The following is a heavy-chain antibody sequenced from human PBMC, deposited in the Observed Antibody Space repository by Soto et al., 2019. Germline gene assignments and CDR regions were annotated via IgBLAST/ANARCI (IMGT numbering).Heavy chain of an antibody. CDR2: IYYSGST. J-gene: IGHJ3*02. CDR1: GSSVGFG. CDR3: ARASTKYYDFWSGYHQAAGAFDI. Sequence: GSSVGFGGRCILQHTGKGLEWIGYIYYSGSTNYNPSLKSRVTISVDTSKNQFSLKLSSVTAADTAVYYCARASTKYYDFWSGYHQAAGAFDIRRNRTTVPVS. D-gene: IGHD3-3*01. V-gene: IGHV4-59*01.